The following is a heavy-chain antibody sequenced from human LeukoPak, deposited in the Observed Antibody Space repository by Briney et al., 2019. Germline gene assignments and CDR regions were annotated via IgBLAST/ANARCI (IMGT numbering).Heavy chain of an antibody. CDR3: ARAYCGGDCEQNWFDP. CDR1: GCTFTSYY. V-gene: IGHV1-46*01. J-gene: IGHJ5*02. Sequence: GASVKVSCKASGCTFTSYYMHWVRQPPGQGLEWMGIINPSGGSTSYAQKFQGRVTMTRAMSTSTVYMELSSLRSEDTAVYYCARAYCGGDCEQNWFDPWGQGTLVTVSS. CDR2: INPSGGST. D-gene: IGHD2-21*02.